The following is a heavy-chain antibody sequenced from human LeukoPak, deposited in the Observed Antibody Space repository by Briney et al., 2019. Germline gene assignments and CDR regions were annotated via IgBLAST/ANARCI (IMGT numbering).Heavy chain of an antibody. CDR3: ARAPQQLVIS. D-gene: IGHD6-13*01. Sequence: PGGSLRLSCAASGFTFSSYSMNWVRQAPGKGREWVSSIIRSSSYIYYADSVKGRFTISRDNATNSLYLQMNSLRAEDTAVYDCARAPQQLVISWGQGTLVTVSS. CDR2: IIRSSSYI. CDR1: GFTFSSYS. J-gene: IGHJ5*02. V-gene: IGHV3-21*01.